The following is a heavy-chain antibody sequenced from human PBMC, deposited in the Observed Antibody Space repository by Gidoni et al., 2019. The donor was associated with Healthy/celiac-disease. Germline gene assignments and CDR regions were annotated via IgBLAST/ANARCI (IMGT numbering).Heavy chain of an antibody. D-gene: IGHD3-10*01. CDR3: ARSPPEPGVSGWFDP. CDR1: GYTFHSYG. CDR2: ISAYNGNT. Sequence: QVQLLQSGAEVKKPGASGKVTCNASGYTFHSYGISWLRQAPGQGLEWMGWISAYNGNTNYAQKLQGRVTMTTDTSTSTAYMELRSLRSDDTAVYSCARSPPEPGVSGWFDPWGQGTRVTVSS. J-gene: IGHJ5*02. V-gene: IGHV1-18*01.